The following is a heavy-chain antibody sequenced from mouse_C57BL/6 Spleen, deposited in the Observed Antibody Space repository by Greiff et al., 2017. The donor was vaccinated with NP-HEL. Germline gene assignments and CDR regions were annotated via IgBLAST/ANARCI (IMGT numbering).Heavy chain of an antibody. CDR1: GFTFSSYA. D-gene: IGHD2-2*01. CDR2: ISDGGSYT. CDR3: ARGGYGAWYAMDY. Sequence: EVQRVESGGGLVKPGGSLKLSCAASGFTFSSYAMSWVRQTPEKRLEWVATISDGGSYTYYPDNVKGRFTISRDNAKNNLYLQMSHLKSEDTAMYYCARGGYGAWYAMDYWGQGTSVTVSS. V-gene: IGHV5-4*01. J-gene: IGHJ4*01.